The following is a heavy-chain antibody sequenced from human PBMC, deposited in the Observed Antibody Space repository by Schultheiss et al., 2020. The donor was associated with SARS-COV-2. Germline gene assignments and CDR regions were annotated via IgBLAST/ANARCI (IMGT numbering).Heavy chain of an antibody. CDR1: GYTFTTYG. CDR3: ARGVGSCSSTSCYDYYYYYYMDV. V-gene: IGHV1-18*01. D-gene: IGHD2-2*01. CDR2: ISTNNANT. J-gene: IGHJ6*03. Sequence: ASVKVSCKASGYTFTTYGISWVRQAPGQGLEWMGWISTNNANTNFAQKVQGRVTMTTDTSTSTAYMELWSLRSDDTAVYYCARGVGSCSSTSCYDYYYYYYMDVWGKGTTVTVSS.